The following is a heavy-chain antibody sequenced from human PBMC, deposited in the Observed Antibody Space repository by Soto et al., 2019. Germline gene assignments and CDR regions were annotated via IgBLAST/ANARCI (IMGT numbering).Heavy chain of an antibody. J-gene: IGHJ6*02. CDR1: GFTFSSYA. D-gene: IGHD3-3*01. CDR3: AKDPPVLRFLEWLPMGYYGMDV. CDR2: ISGSGGST. Sequence: PGGSLRLSCAASGFTFSSYAMSWVRQAPGKGLEWVSAISGSGGSTYYADSVKGRFTISRDNSKNTLYLQMNSLRAEDTAVYYCAKDPPVLRFLEWLPMGYYGMDVWGQGTTVTVSS. V-gene: IGHV3-23*01.